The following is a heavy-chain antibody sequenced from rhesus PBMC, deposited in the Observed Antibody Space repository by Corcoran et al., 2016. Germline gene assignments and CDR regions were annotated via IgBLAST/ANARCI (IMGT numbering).Heavy chain of an antibody. D-gene: IGHD3-28*01. J-gene: IGHJ4*01. Sequence: QLQLQESGPGLVKPSETLSLTCAVSGGSISSNYWSWIRQPPGKGLGWIGRISGRGGSTDYNPSLKSRVTISTDTSKNQFSLKLSSVTAADTAVYYCARDVSYYYDSGYSGYFDYWGQGVLVTVSS. CDR1: GGSISSNY. CDR3: ARDVSYYYDSGYSGYFDY. CDR2: ISGRGGST. V-gene: IGHV4-173*01.